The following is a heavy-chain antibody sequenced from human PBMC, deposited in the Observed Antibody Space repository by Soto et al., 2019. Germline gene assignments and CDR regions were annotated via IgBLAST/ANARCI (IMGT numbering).Heavy chain of an antibody. CDR3: TRHEGGAAADRPLDY. CDR2: IYYSGST. J-gene: IGHJ4*02. V-gene: IGHV4-39*01. D-gene: IGHD6-13*01. CDR1: GGSVRSSTYY. Sequence: PSETLSLTCTVSGGSVRSSTYYWGWIRQSPGKGLEWIGSIYYSGSTHNSPSLKSRVTMSVDTYTNQFSLKLMSVTAADTAIYYFTRHEGGAAADRPLDYWGQGTLVTVSS.